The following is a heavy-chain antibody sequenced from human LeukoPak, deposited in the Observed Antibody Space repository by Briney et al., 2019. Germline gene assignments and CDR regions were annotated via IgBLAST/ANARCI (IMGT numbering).Heavy chain of an antibody. CDR1: GYSFTSHA. CDR3: ARGGVGFGLYFDY. CDR2: INPNSGGT. V-gene: IGHV1-2*02. Sequence: ASVKVSCKASGYSFTSHALNWLRQAPGQGPEWMGWINPNSGGTNYAQKFQGRVTMTRDTSISTAYMELSRLRSDDTAVYYCARGGVGFGLYFDYWGQGTLVTVSS. D-gene: IGHD3-10*01. J-gene: IGHJ4*02.